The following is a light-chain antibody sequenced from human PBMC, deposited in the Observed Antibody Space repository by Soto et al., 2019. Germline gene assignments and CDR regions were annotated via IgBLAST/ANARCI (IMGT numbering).Light chain of an antibody. J-gene: IGKJ3*01. CDR3: KQYNSFPLN. CDR2: KAS. CDR1: QFMSVW. Sequence: DIQMTQSPSTLSASVGARVTITCRASQFMSVWLAWYQQKPGTAPKLLIYKASSLESGVPTRFSGSGSGTEFTLTISSLQPDDSATYYCKQYNSFPLNFGPGTKVDIK. V-gene: IGKV1-5*03.